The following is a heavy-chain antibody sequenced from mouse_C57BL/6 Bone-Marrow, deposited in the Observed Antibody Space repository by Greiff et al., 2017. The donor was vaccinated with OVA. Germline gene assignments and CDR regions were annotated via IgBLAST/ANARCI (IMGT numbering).Heavy chain of an antibody. D-gene: IGHD1-1*01. CDR1: GYAFTNYL. CDR3: AEFYGSSYEFEAMDY. V-gene: IGHV1-54*01. Sequence: VQLQQPGAELVRPGTSVKVSCKASGYAFTNYLIEWVKQRPGQGLEWIGVINPGSGGTNYNEKFKGKATLTADKSSSTAYMQLSSLTSEDSAVYFCAEFYGSSYEFEAMDYWGQGTSVTVSS. CDR2: INPGSGGT. J-gene: IGHJ4*01.